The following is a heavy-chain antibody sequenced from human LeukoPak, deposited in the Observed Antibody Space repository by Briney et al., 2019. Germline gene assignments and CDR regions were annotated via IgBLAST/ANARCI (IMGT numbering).Heavy chain of an antibody. CDR3: ARDSGSFPLY. CDR1: GFTVSTNH. Sequence: GGSLRLSCAASGFTVSTNHMTWVRQAPGKGLECVSVIYSGGSTYYADSVKGRFTISRDNSKNTLYLQMNSLRAEDTAIYYCARDSGSFPLYWGQGTLVTVSS. J-gene: IGHJ4*02. D-gene: IGHD1-26*01. V-gene: IGHV3-66*01. CDR2: IYSGGST.